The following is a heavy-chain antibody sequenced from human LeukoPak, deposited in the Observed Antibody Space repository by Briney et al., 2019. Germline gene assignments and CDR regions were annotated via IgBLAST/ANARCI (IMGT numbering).Heavy chain of an antibody. D-gene: IGHD5-18*01. Sequence: GASVKVSCKASGYTFTSYYMHWVRQAPGQGLEWMGLINPSGGSTSYAQKLQGRVTMTRDTSTSTVYMELSSLRSEDTAAYYCARTAASNGYGYYYYGMDVWGQGTTVTVSS. CDR1: GYTFTSYY. CDR2: INPSGGST. CDR3: ARTAASNGYGYYYYGMDV. J-gene: IGHJ6*02. V-gene: IGHV1-46*01.